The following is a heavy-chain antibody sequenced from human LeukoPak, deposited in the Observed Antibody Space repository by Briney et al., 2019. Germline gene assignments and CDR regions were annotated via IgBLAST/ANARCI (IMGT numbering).Heavy chain of an antibody. CDR2: IYSGGST. CDR1: GFTVSSNY. D-gene: IGHD3-10*01. CDR3: ARDLYGSGRSGY. Sequence: GGSLRLSCAASGFTVSSNYTSWVRQAPGKGLEWVSVIYSGGSTYYADSVKGRFTISRDNSKNTLYLQMNSLRAEDTAVYYCARDLYGSGRSGYWGQGTLVTVSS. J-gene: IGHJ4*02. V-gene: IGHV3-66*01.